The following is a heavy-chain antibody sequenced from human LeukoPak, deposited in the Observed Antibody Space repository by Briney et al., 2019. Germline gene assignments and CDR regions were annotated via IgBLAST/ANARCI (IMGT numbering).Heavy chain of an antibody. CDR2: IYSGGST. V-gene: IGHV3-66*02. Sequence: GGSLRLSCAASGFTVRSNYMSWVRQAPGKGLEWVSVIYSGGSTYYADSVKGRFTISRDNSKNTLYLQMNSLRAEDTAVYYCAKTFYAEQFDYWGQGTLVTVSS. J-gene: IGHJ4*02. D-gene: IGHD1/OR15-1a*01. CDR3: AKTFYAEQFDY. CDR1: GFTVRSNY.